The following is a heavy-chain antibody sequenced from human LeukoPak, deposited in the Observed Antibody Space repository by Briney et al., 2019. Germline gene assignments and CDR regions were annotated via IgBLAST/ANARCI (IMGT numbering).Heavy chain of an antibody. V-gene: IGHV1-69*05. CDR3: AIFKGSPYYYDSSGYSFDY. D-gene: IGHD3-22*01. CDR1: GGTFRSYA. Sequence: SVKVSCKASGGTFRSYAISWVRQAPGQGLEWMGGIIPIFGTANYAQKFQGRVTITTDESTSTAYMELSSLRSEDTAVYYCAIFKGSPYYYDSSGYSFDYWGQGTLVTVSS. J-gene: IGHJ4*02. CDR2: IIPIFGTA.